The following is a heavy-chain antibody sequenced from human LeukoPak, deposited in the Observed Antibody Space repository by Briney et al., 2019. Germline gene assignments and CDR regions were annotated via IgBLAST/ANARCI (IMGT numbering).Heavy chain of an antibody. CDR1: GFTFSSYA. D-gene: IGHD3-9*01. CDR3: AKVPGILTGYYPFDY. CDR2: ISGSGCST. J-gene: IGHJ4*02. Sequence: GGSLRLSCAASGFTFSSYAMSWVRQAPGKGLDWVSAISGSGCSTYYADSVKGRFTISRDNSKNTLYLQMNSLRAEDTAVYYCAKVPGILTGYYPFDYWGQGTLVTVSS. V-gene: IGHV3-23*01.